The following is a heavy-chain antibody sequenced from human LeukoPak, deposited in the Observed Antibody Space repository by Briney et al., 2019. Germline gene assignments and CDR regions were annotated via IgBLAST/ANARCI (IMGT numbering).Heavy chain of an antibody. D-gene: IGHD6-19*01. J-gene: IGHJ5*02. Sequence: GASVKVSCKASGYTFTSYDINWVRQATGQGLERMGWMNPNSGNTGYAQKFQGRVTMTRNTSISTAYMELSSLRSEDTAVYYCARTTQWLVTNWFDPWGQGTLVTVSS. CDR1: GYTFTSYD. CDR3: ARTTQWLVTNWFDP. V-gene: IGHV1-8*01. CDR2: MNPNSGNT.